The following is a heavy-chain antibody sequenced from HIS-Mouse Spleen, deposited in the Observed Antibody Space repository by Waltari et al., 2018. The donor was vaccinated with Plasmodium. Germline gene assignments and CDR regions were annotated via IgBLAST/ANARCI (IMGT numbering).Heavy chain of an antibody. Sequence: EVQLVESGGGLVQPGGSLKLSCVASGFTFSGFAMHWVRQASGKGLEWVGRSRSKANSYATAYAASVKGRFTISRDDSKNTAYLQMNSLKTEDTAVYYCTRRYGDFDYWGQGTLVTVSS. CDR3: TRRYGDFDY. CDR1: GFTFSGFA. J-gene: IGHJ4*02. CDR2: SRSKANSYAT. D-gene: IGHD4-17*01. V-gene: IGHV3-73*01.